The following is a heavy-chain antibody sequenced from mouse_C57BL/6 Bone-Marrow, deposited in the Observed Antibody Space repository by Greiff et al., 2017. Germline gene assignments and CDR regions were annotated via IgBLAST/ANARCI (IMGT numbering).Heavy chain of an antibody. J-gene: IGHJ1*03. CDR2: IYPRSGNT. CDR3: ARKEVGYFDV. V-gene: IGHV1-81*01. D-gene: IGHD1-3*01. Sequence: QVQLQQSGAELARPGASVKLSCKASGYTFTSYGISWVKQRPGQGLEWIGEIYPRSGNTYYNEKFKGKATLTADKSSSTAYMGLRSLTSEDAAVYFCARKEVGYFDVWGTGTTVTVSS. CDR1: GYTFTSYG.